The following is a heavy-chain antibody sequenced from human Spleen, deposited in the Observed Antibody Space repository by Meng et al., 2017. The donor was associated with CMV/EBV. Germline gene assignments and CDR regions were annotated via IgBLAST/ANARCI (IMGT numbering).Heavy chain of an antibody. CDR3: AKDSRAAVTTGLGYYYYGMDV. D-gene: IGHD3-16*01. CDR2: ISYDGSKK. V-gene: IGHV3-30-3*01. J-gene: IGHJ6*02. Sequence: GESLKISCAASGFSFSIYSMHWVRQAPGKGLEWVAVISYDGSKKYYADFVKGRFTVSRDNSKNTLYLQMNSLRAEDTAVYYCAKDSRAAVTTGLGYYYYGMDVWGQGTTVTVSS. CDR1: GFSFSIYS.